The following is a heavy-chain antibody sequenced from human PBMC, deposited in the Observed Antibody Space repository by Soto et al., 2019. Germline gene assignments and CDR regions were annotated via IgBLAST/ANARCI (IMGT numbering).Heavy chain of an antibody. J-gene: IGHJ6*02. D-gene: IGHD2-2*01. V-gene: IGHV1-18*01. CDR3: ARDGAHTARQDIVVVPAAHNYYGMDV. CDR1: GYTFTSYG. Sequence: ASVKVSCKASGYTFTSYGISWVRQAPGQGLEWMGWISAYNGNTNYAQKLQGRVTMTTDTSTSTAYMELRSLRSDDTAVYYCARDGAHTARQDIVVVPAAHNYYGMDVWAKGPRSPSP. CDR2: ISAYNGNT.